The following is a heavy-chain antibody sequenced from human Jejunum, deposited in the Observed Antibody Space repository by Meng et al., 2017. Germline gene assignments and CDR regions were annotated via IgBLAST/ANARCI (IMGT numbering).Heavy chain of an antibody. J-gene: IGHJ4*02. CDR2: VFYTGST. Sequence: QVPLQESGPGPVRPSETLSLTCTVSGVSVTSGHYSWSWVRQPPGQGLEWIGHVFYTGSTNYSPSFKSRVTISVHTSMNQFSLKLNSVTAADTAVYYCARGGWDFEYWGQGILVTVSS. CDR1: GVSVTSGHYS. D-gene: IGHD3-16*01. V-gene: IGHV4-61*01. CDR3: ARGGWDFEY.